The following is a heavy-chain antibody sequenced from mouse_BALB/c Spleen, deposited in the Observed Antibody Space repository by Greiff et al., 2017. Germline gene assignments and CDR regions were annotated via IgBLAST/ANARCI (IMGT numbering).Heavy chain of an antibody. V-gene: IGHV1-18*01. CDR3: ASGYGYYGYWYFDV. D-gene: IGHD1-1*01. CDR1: GYTFTDYN. CDR2: INPNNGGT. J-gene: IGHJ1*01. Sequence: VQLQQSGPELVKPGASVKIPCKASGYTFTDYNMDWVKQSHGKSLEWIGDINPNNGGTIYNQKFKGKATLTVDKSSSTAYMELRSLTSEDTAVYYCASGYGYYGYWYFDVWGAGTTVTVSS.